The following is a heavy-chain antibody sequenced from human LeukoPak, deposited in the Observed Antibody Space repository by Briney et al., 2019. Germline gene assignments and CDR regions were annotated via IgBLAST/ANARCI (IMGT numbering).Heavy chain of an antibody. D-gene: IGHD2-15*01. J-gene: IGHJ4*02. CDR2: IYPGDSDT. V-gene: IGHV5-51*01. Sequence: GESLKISCKGSGYSFSNDWIGLVRQMPGKGLEWMGIIYPGDSDTRYSPSFQGQVTISADKSISTAYLQWSSLEASDTAMYYCARRGCNGGSCYGHWGQGTLVTVSS. CDR3: ARRGCNGGSCYGH. CDR1: GYSFSNDW.